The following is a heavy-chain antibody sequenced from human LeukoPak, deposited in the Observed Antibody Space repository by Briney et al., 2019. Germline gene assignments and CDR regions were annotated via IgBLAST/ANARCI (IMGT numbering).Heavy chain of an antibody. CDR3: ARGPGYCSGGSCYRIIDS. V-gene: IGHV1-3*01. CDR2: INAGNGNT. D-gene: IGHD2-15*01. Sequence: ASVKVSCKASGYTFTSYAMHWVRQAPGQRLEWMGWINAGNGNTKYSQKFQGRVTITRDTSASTAYMELSSLRSDDTAMYYCARGPGYCSGGSCYRIIDSWGQGTLVAVSS. CDR1: GYTFTSYA. J-gene: IGHJ4*02.